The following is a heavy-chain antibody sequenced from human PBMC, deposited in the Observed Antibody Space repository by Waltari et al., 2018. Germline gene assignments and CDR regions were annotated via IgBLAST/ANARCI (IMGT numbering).Heavy chain of an antibody. V-gene: IGHV4-34*01. CDR3: ARYGEVPASYFFDY. Sequence: QVQLHQWGAGQLKPSETLSLTCAVAGQSFLGYFWSWLRQSPGKGLEWLGSINYSGSTNYNPTLESRLSLSVDTTKKRFSLSLTSVTAADAALYFCARYGEVPASYFFDYWGQGTLVTVSS. J-gene: IGHJ4*01. D-gene: IGHD2-21*01. CDR1: GQSFLGYF. CDR2: INYSGST.